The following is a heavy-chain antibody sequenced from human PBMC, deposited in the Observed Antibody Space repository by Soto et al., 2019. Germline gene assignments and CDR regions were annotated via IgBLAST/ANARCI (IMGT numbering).Heavy chain of an antibody. Sequence: SETLSLTCAVSGYSIRSGYFWGWIRQPPGKGLEWIGSMYHSGITYYNLSLKSRVTISVDTSKNQFSLKLSSVTAADTAVYYCARLAPIAAADGMDVWGQGTTVTVSS. CDR3: ARLAPIAAADGMDV. V-gene: IGHV4-38-2*01. J-gene: IGHJ6*02. D-gene: IGHD6-13*01. CDR2: MYHSGIT. CDR1: GYSIRSGYF.